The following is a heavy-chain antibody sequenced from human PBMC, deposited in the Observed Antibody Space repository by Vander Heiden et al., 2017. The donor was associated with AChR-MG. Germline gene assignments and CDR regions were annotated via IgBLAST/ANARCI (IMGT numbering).Heavy chain of an antibody. Sequence: QVQLVQSGAEVKKPGTSVKVSCKASGYTFTSHGISWVRQATGQGLEGMGWISAYNGNTNYAQKLKGRVTMTTDTSTSTAHMELRSLRSDDTAVYYCARLRGNYDILTGYRSTPNWFDPWGQGTLVTVSS. V-gene: IGHV1-18*01. CDR3: ARLRGNYDILTGYRSTPNWFDP. J-gene: IGHJ5*02. D-gene: IGHD3-9*01. CDR1: GYTFTSHG. CDR2: ISAYNGNT.